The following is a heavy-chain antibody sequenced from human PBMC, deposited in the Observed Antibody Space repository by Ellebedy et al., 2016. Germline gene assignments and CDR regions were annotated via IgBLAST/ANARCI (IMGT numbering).Heavy chain of an antibody. J-gene: IGHJ2*01. Sequence: GESLKISCAASGFTFNREWMTWVRQAPGKGLEWVGNINQEGRDTYYVDSVKGRFTISRDNARNSLYLQMNSLRVEDTAIYYCARDRRVFDLWGRGTLVTVSS. CDR1: GFTFNREW. CDR2: INQEGRDT. CDR3: ARDRRVFDL. V-gene: IGHV3-7*03.